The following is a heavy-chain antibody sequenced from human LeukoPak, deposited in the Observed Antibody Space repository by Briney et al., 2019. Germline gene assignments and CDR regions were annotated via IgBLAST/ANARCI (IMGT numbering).Heavy chain of an antibody. Sequence: SDTLSLTCSVSGSSMRSGGDDWFWIRQPPGRELEWTGSIYYSGDTYYNPSVESRVTLSLDTSNNQFSLELTAVTAADTALYYCARRGQQLPVDAFDVWGQGTMVTVSS. CDR2: IYYSGDT. V-gene: IGHV4-39*07. CDR1: GSSMRSGGDD. D-gene: IGHD6-13*01. J-gene: IGHJ3*01. CDR3: ARRGQQLPVDAFDV.